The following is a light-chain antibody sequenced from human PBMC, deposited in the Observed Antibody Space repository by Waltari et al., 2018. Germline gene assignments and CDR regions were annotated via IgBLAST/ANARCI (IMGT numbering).Light chain of an antibody. J-gene: IGKJ1*01. CDR2: STS. V-gene: IGKV3D-15*01. Sequence: EIVMTQSPATLSMSPGESATLSCRASQSLNSAFAWYQQKPGQAPRLLIYSTSTRATGTPARFSGSGSGTEFTLTISSLQSEDLAIYYCQQYNYWPWTFGQGTRVEIK. CDR1: QSLNSA. CDR3: QQYNYWPWT.